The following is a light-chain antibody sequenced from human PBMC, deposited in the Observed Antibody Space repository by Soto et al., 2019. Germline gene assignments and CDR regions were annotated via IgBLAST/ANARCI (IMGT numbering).Light chain of an antibody. Sequence: QSVLTQPASVSGSPGQTITISCTGTSSDVGAYNYVSWYQQHPGKAPKLMIYEVSNRPSGGSDRFAGSKSGNTASLTISWLQSADEADYHFSSKRITASLVFGTGTKVTLL. CDR2: EVS. CDR1: SSDVGAYNY. V-gene: IGLV2-14*01. J-gene: IGLJ1*01. CDR3: SSKRITASLV.